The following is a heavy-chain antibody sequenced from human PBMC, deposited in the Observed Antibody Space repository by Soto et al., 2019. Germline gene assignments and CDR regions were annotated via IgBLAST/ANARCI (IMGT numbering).Heavy chain of an antibody. V-gene: IGHV1-2*04. CDR1: GYTFTGYY. CDR2: INPNSGGT. D-gene: IGHD6-6*01. CDR3: ARARQGIAARPVDRAFDI. Sequence: ASVKVSCKASGYTFTGYYMHWVRQAPGQGLEWMGWINPNSGGTNYAQKFQGWVTMTRDTSISTAYMELSRLRSVDTAVYYCARARQGIAARPVDRAFDIWGQGTMVTVSS. J-gene: IGHJ3*02.